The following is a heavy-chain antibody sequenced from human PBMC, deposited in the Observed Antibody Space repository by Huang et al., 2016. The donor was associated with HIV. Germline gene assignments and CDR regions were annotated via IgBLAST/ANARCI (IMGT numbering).Heavy chain of an antibody. D-gene: IGHD6-13*01. CDR1: GFTFSSYG. Sequence: QVQLVESGGGVVQPGRSLRISWAASGFTFSSYGMHWVRQAPGKGLEWVAVISYDAKTKYYADSGKGRFSISRDNSKTTVYLQLNRLRLEDTAVYYCAKGGSAAAVLDFWGQGTLVTVSS. J-gene: IGHJ4*02. CDR2: ISYDAKTK. V-gene: IGHV3-30*18. CDR3: AKGGSAAAVLDF.